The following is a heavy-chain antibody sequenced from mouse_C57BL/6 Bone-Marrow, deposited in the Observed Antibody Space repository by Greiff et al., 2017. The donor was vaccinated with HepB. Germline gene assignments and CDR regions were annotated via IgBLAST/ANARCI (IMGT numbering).Heavy chain of an antibody. CDR2: IDPSDSYT. D-gene: IGHD2-2*01. CDR3: AREGYGYDLDY. Sequence: QVQLQQPGAELVKPGASVKLSCKASGYTFTSYWMQWVKQRPGQGLEWIGEIDPSDSYTNYNQKFKGKATLTVDTSSSTAYMQLSSLTSEDSAVYYCAREGYGYDLDYWGQGTTLTGSP. CDR1: GYTFTSYW. J-gene: IGHJ2*01. V-gene: IGHV1-50*01.